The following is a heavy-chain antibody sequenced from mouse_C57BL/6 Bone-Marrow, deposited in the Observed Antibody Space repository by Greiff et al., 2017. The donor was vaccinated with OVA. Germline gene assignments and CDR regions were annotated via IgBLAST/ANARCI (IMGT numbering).Heavy chain of an antibody. J-gene: IGHJ3*01. CDR1: GYTFTSYG. V-gene: IGHV1-81*01. D-gene: IGHD1-1*02. CDR2: IYPRSGNT. Sequence: VQLQQSGAELARPGASVKLSCKASGYTFTSYGISWVKQRTGQGLEWIGEIYPRSGNTYYNEKVKGKATLTADKSSSTAYMELRSLTSEDSAVYFCARSHYGGFFAYWGQGTLVTVSA. CDR3: ARSHYGGFFAY.